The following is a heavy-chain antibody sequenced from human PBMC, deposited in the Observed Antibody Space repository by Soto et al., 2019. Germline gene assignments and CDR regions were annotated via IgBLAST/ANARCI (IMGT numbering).Heavy chain of an antibody. CDR1: GFTFSSYW. CDR2: INSDGSST. CDR3: VRTSLVVEAATREDY. D-gene: IGHD2-15*01. J-gene: IGHJ4*02. Sequence: EVQLVESGGGLVQPGGSLRLSCAASGFTFSSYWMHWVRQAPGKGLVWVSRINSDGSSTSYADSVKGRFTISRDNAKNTLYLQMNSLRAEDTAEYYCVRTSLVVEAATREDYWGQGTLVTVSS. V-gene: IGHV3-74*01.